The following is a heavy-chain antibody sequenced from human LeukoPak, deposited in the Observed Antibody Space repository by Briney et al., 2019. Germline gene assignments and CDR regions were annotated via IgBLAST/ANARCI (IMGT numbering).Heavy chain of an antibody. V-gene: IGHV1-2*02. CDR2: INPNSGGT. D-gene: IGHD3-9*01. CDR1: GYTFTGYY. Sequence: ASVKVSCKASGYTFTGYYMHWVRQAPGQGLEWMGWINPNSGGTNYAQKFQGRVTMTTDTSTSTAYMELRSLRSDDTAVYYCARGGPTYYDILTGTPLFDYWGQGTLVTVSS. CDR3: ARGGPTYYDILTGTPLFDY. J-gene: IGHJ4*02.